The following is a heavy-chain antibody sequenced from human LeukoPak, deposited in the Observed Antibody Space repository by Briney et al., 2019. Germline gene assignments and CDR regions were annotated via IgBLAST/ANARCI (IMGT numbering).Heavy chain of an antibody. Sequence: ASVKVSCKASGGTFSSYAISWVRQAPGQGLEWMGGIIPIFGTANYAQKFQGRVTITTDESTSTAYMELRSLRSDDTAVYYCARSGGYCSSTSCHAAALLKLYNWFDPWGQGTLVTVSS. CDR2: IIPIFGTA. CDR1: GGTFSSYA. CDR3: ARSGGYCSSTSCHAAALLKLYNWFDP. J-gene: IGHJ5*02. D-gene: IGHD2-2*01. V-gene: IGHV1-69*05.